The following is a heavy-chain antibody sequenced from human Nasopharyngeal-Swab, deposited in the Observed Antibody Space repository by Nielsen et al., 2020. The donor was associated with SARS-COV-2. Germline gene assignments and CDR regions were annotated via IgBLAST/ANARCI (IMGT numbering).Heavy chain of an antibody. D-gene: IGHD3-10*01. CDR1: GYTFHSFD. Sequence: ASVRASCKGSGYTFHSFDVTWVRQAPGQGLEWMGWISTQTGYTNYAQRFQGRVTMTTDTFTTTAYMELRSLRFDDAAVYYCARGRGPTDYWGQGTLVTVSS. J-gene: IGHJ4*02. V-gene: IGHV1-18*01. CDR3: ARGRGPTDY. CDR2: ISTQTGYT.